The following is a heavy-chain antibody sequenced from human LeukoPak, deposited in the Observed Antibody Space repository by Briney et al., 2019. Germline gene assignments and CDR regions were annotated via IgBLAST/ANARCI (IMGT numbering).Heavy chain of an antibody. CDR3: ARIKALGAFDI. Sequence: PGGSLRLSCAASGFSFSDYWMMWVRQAPGKGLEWVSVIYSGGSTYYADSVKGRFTISRHNSKNTLYLQMNSLRAEDTAVYYCARIKALGAFDIWGQGTMVTVSS. V-gene: IGHV3-53*04. CDR1: GFSFSDYW. J-gene: IGHJ3*02. CDR2: IYSGGST.